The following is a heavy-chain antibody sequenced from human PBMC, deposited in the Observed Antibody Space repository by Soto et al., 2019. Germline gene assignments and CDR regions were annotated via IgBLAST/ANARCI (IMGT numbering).Heavy chain of an antibody. Sequence: GASVKVSCKASGGTFSSYAISWLRQAPGQGLEWMGGIIPIFGTANYAQKFQGRVTITADESTSTAYMELSSLRSEDTAVYYCARASRDYYDSSGPPADNWFDPWGQGTLVTVSS. D-gene: IGHD3-22*01. CDR1: GGTFSSYA. J-gene: IGHJ5*02. CDR3: ARASRDYYDSSGPPADNWFDP. V-gene: IGHV1-69*13. CDR2: IIPIFGTA.